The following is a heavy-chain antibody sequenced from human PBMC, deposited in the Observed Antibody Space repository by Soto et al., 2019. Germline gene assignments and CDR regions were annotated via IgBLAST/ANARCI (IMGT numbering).Heavy chain of an antibody. CDR2: ISGSGATT. CDR3: AKEGLGNWDYDY. D-gene: IGHD7-27*01. Sequence: GGSLRLSCAASGFTFSNYVMTWVRQTPGKGLEWVSGISGSGATTYFADSVKGRFTIFRDNFKKTVSLQMNSLRAEDTAIYYCAKEGLGNWDYDYWGQGTLVTVSS. CDR1: GFTFSNYV. J-gene: IGHJ4*02. V-gene: IGHV3-23*01.